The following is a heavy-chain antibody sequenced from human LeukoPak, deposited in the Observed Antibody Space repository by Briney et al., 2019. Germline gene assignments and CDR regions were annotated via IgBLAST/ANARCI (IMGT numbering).Heavy chain of an antibody. Sequence: GSPRLSCSTSGFHFRRLWMHWVRQAPGKGLVWVSRADYDGSDTSYADSVRGRFTISRDNAKNTLYLQMNSLSAEDTAVYYCATLAAAGTNYWGQGTLVTVSS. D-gene: IGHD6-13*01. CDR3: ATLAAAGTNY. CDR1: GFHFRRLW. CDR2: ADYDGSDT. J-gene: IGHJ4*02. V-gene: IGHV3-74*01.